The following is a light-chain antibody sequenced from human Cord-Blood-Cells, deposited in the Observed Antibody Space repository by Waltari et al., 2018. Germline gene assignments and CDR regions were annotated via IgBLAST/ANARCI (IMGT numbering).Light chain of an antibody. Sequence: QSALTQPASVSGSPGQSITISCTGTSSDVGGYNYVSWYQQHPGKAPKLMIYDVSNRPSGVVKRFSDSKSGNTASLTISGLQAEDEADYYCSSYKSSSTWVFGGGTKLTVL. V-gene: IGLV2-14*03. J-gene: IGLJ3*02. CDR2: DVS. CDR3: SSYKSSSTWV. CDR1: SSDVGGYNY.